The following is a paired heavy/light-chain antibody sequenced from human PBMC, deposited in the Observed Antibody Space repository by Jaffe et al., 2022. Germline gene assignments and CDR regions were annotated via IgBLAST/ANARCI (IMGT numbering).Light chain of an antibody. J-gene: IGKJ1*01. V-gene: IGKV3-15*01. CDR1: QSVSSN. CDR2: GAS. CDR3: QQYNNWPLWT. Sequence: EIVMTQSPATLSVSPGERATLSCRASQSVSSNLAWYQQKPGQAPRLLIYGASTRATGIPARFSGSGSGTEFTLTISSLQSEDFAVYYCQQYNNWPLWTFGQGTKVEIK.
Heavy chain of an antibody. CDR2: IRYDGSTK. CDR1: GFTFSSYG. Sequence: QVQLVESGGGVVQPGGSLRLSCEASGFTFSSYGMHWVRQAPGKGLEWVAFIRYDGSTKYYADSVKGRFTISRDNSKNTLYLQMNSLRAEDTAVYYCAKDPYYYGSGSYDAFDIWGQGTMVTVSP. D-gene: IGHD3-10*01. V-gene: IGHV3-30*02. J-gene: IGHJ3*02. CDR3: AKDPYYYGSGSYDAFDI.